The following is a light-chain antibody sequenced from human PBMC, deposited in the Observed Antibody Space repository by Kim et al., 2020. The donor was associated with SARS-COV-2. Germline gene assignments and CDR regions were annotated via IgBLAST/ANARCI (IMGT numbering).Light chain of an antibody. Sequence: SLSPGKKAPLSCRASQILTSNLAWYQQKPGQAPRLLIYGASTRATGIPARFSGSGSGTEFTLTISSLQSEDFAVYYCQQYNDWPFTFGQGTKLEIK. CDR1: QILTSN. V-gene: IGKV3-15*01. CDR3: QQYNDWPFT. CDR2: GAS. J-gene: IGKJ2*01.